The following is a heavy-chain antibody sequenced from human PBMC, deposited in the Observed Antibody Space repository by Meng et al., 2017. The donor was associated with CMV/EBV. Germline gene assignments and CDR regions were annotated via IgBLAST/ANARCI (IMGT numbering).Heavy chain of an antibody. CDR2: INPSGGCT. CDR3: ALAEYSSSLFDY. J-gene: IGHJ4*02. V-gene: IGHV1-46*02. CDR1: GSTFNSYY. D-gene: IGHD6-13*01. Sequence: QVQRVQSGAEVQKPGASLKVSCKASGSTFNSYYMHWVRQAPGQGLEWMGIINPSGGCTSYAQKFQGRVTMTRDTSTSTVYMELSSLRSEDTAVYYCALAEYSSSLFDYWGQGTLVTVSS.